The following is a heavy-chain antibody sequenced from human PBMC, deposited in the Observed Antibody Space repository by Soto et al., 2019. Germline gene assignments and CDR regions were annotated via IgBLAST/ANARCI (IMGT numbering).Heavy chain of an antibody. D-gene: IGHD2-21*02. J-gene: IGHJ4*02. CDR3: ARSRLAYCGGDGYSSFDY. CDR2: ISSSSSYT. Sequence: QVQLVESGGGLVKPGGSLRLSCAASGFTFSDYYMSWIRQAPGKGLEWVSYISSSSSYTNYADSVKGRFTISRDNAKNSLYLQMNSLSAEDTAVYYCARSRLAYCGGDGYSSFDYWGQGTLVTVSS. V-gene: IGHV3-11*05. CDR1: GFTFSDYY.